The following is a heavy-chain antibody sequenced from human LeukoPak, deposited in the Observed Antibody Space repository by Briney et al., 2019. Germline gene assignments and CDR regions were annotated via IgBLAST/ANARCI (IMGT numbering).Heavy chain of an antibody. CDR3: ATTTATSGSSLY. CDR2: IRAYNGDT. Sequence: EASVKVSCKASPDTFTRYGITWVRQAPGQGLEWMGWIRAYNGDTNYAQKFQGRVTMTAERSTNTAYMELRGLTFDDTAVFYCATTTATSGSSLYWAQGTLVNVAS. CDR1: PDTFTRYG. V-gene: IGHV1-18*01. J-gene: IGHJ4*02. D-gene: IGHD6-19*01.